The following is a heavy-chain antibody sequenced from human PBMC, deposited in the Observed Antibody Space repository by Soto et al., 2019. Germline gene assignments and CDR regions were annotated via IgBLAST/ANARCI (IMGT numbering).Heavy chain of an antibody. J-gene: IGHJ4*02. V-gene: IGHV3-30*18. D-gene: IGHD3-22*01. Sequence: GGSLRLSCAASGFTFSSYGMHWVRQAPGKGLEWVAVISYDGSNKYYADSVKGRFTISRDNSKNTLYLQMNSLRAEDTAVYYCAKSAPSSSSGYQYYFDYWGQGTLVTVSS. CDR3: AKSAPSSSSGYQYYFDY. CDR2: ISYDGSNK. CDR1: GFTFSSYG.